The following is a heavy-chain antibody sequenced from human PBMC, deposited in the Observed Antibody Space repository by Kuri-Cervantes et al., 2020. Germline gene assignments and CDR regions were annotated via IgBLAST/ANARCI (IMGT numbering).Heavy chain of an antibody. CDR1: GGSFSGYY. CDR2: INHSGST. D-gene: IGHD2-15*01. J-gene: IGHJ4*02. CDR3: AGGVCSGGSCYPDY. V-gene: IGHV4-34*01. Sequence: SETLSLTCAVYGGSFSGYYWSWIRQPPGKGLEWIGEINHSGSTNYNPSLKSRVTISVDTSKNQFSLKLSSVTAADTAVYYCAGGVCSGGSCYPDYWGQGTLVTVSS.